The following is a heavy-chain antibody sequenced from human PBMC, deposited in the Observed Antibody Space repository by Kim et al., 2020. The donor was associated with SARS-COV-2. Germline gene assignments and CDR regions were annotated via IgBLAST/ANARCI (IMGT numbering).Heavy chain of an antibody. CDR3: VCRQGLTTNHPIYFAY. D-gene: IGHD2-8*01. J-gene: IGHJ4*01. V-gene: IGHV3-7*01. CDR1: GFSFSGFW. Sequence: GGSLRLSCAASGFSFSGFWMTWVRQSPGKGLEWVANINQDGSQQRYLDSVRCRFTISRDNAKNSLFLQMNSLRDEDSAMYYCVCRQGLTTNHPIYFAYWG. CDR2: INQDGSQQ.